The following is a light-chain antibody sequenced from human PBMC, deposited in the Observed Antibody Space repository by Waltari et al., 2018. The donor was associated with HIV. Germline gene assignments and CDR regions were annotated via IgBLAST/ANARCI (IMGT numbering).Light chain of an antibody. V-gene: IGLV2-23*01. CDR3: CSYAGSSLYV. J-gene: IGLJ1*01. CDR1: SSDVGSYNL. CDR2: EGS. Sequence: QSALTQPASVSGSPGQSITISCTGTSSDVGSYNLVSWYQQHPGKAPKRMIYEGSKRPSVVSNRFSGSKSGNTASLTISGLQAEDEADYYCCSYAGSSLYVFGTGTKVTVL.